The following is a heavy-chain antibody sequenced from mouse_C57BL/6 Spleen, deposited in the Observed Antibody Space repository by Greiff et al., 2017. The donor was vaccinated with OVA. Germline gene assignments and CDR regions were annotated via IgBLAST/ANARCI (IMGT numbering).Heavy chain of an antibody. CDR1: GFPITSGYY. D-gene: IGHD2-1*01. Sequence: VQLQQSGPGLVKPSQSLFLTCSITGFPITSGYYWIWIRQSPGKPLEWMGYITHSGETFYNPSLQSPISITRETSKNQFFLQLNSVTTEDTAMYYCAGDSGSTGFAYWGQGTLVTVSA. CDR3: AGDSGSTGFAY. CDR2: ITHSGET. V-gene: IGHV12-3*01. J-gene: IGHJ3*01.